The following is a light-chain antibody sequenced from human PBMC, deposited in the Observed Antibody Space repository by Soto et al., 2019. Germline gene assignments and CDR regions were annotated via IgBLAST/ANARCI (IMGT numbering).Light chain of an antibody. CDR1: QSVSSSY. J-gene: IGKJ2*01. Sequence: EIVLTQSPGTLSLSPGERATLSCRASQSVSSSYLAWYQQKPGQAPRLLIYGASSRATGIPDRFSGSGSGTDFTLTVSRLEPEDFAVYYCQQYGSSPVTFGQGTKLEIK. CDR3: QQYGSSPVT. CDR2: GAS. V-gene: IGKV3-20*01.